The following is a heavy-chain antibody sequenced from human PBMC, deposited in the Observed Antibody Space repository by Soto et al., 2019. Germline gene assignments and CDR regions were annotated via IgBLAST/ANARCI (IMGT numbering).Heavy chain of an antibody. CDR2: IIPIFGTA. D-gene: IGHD3-22*01. Sequence: SVNVSYQGSAGTFSSYALSGVRQAPAQGLEWMGGIIPIFGTANYAQKFQGRVTITADESTSTAYMELSSLRSEDTAVYYCARGWGYDSDTYYYAYWGQGTLVTVSS. CDR3: ARGWGYDSDTYYYAY. V-gene: IGHV1-69*13. CDR1: AGTFSSYA. J-gene: IGHJ1*01.